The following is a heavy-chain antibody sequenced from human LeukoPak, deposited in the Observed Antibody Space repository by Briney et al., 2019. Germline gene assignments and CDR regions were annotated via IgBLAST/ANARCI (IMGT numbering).Heavy chain of an antibody. CDR2: IYCSGST. CDR1: GGSISSYY. Sequence: SETLSLTCTVSGGSISSYYWSWIRQPPGKGLEWIGYIYCSGSTNYNPSLKSRVTISVDTSKNQFSLKLSSVTAADTAVYYCASNTYYYDSSGYLEGNWFDPWGQGTLVTVSS. V-gene: IGHV4-59*08. J-gene: IGHJ5*02. D-gene: IGHD3-22*01. CDR3: ASNTYYYDSSGYLEGNWFDP.